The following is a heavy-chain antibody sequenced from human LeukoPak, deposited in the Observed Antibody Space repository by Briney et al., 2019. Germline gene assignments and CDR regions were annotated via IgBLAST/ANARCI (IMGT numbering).Heavy chain of an antibody. V-gene: IGHV1-46*01. CDR2: INPSGGST. CDR1: GYTFTSYY. CDR3: AREAGCSGGSCYFDY. D-gene: IGHD2-15*01. J-gene: IGHJ4*02. Sequence: GASVKVSCKASGYTFTSYYMHWVRQAPGQGLGLMGIINPSGGSTSYAQKFQGRVTMTRDTSTSTVYMELSSLRSEDTAVYYCAREAGCSGGSCYFDYWGQGTLVTVSS.